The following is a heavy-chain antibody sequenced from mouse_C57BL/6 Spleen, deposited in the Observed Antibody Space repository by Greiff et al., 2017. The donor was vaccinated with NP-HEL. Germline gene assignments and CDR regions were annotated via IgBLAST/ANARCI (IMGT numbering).Heavy chain of an antibody. V-gene: IGHV1-42*01. Sequence: EVKLLESGPELVKPGASVKISCKASGYSFTGYYMNWVKQSPEKSLEWIGEINPSTGGTTYNQKFKAKATLTVDKSSSTAYMQLKSLTSEDSAVYYCAREGSSGYFDVWGTGTTVTVSS. CDR2: INPSTGGT. J-gene: IGHJ1*03. CDR3: AREGSSGYFDV. D-gene: IGHD1-1*01. CDR1: GYSFTGYY.